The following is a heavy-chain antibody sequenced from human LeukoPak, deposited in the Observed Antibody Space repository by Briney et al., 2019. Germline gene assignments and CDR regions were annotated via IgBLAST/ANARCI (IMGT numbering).Heavy chain of an antibody. J-gene: IGHJ4*02. Sequence: SETLSLTCTVSGGSISSYYWSWIRQPPGKGLEWIWYIYYSGSTKHNPPLKSRVNISVDTSKNQFSLKLSSVTAADTAVYYCARDTWGYYDSIGSYYYFDYWGQGTLVTVSS. CDR1: GGSISSYY. V-gene: IGHV4-59*01. CDR3: ARDTWGYYDSIGSYYYFDY. D-gene: IGHD3-22*01. CDR2: IYYSGST.